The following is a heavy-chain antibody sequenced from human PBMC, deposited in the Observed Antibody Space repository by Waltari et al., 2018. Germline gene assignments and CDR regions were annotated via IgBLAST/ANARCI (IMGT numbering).Heavy chain of an antibody. CDR3: ARRRFLEWLLSRVEAFDI. D-gene: IGHD3-3*01. Sequence: QLQLQESGPGLVKPSEPLSLTCTVSGGSISSSSYYWGWIRQPPGKGLEWIGSIYYSGSTYYNPSLKSRVTISVDTSKNQFSLKLSSVTAADTAVYYCARRRFLEWLLSRVEAFDIWGQGTMVTVSS. V-gene: IGHV4-39*01. CDR1: GGSISSSSYY. J-gene: IGHJ3*02. CDR2: IYYSGST.